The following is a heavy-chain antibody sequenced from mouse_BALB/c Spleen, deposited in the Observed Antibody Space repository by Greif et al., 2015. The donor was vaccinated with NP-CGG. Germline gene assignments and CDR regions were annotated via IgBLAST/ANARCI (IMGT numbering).Heavy chain of an antibody. CDR3: TRESYGYDY. J-gene: IGHJ2*01. CDR1: GFTFSSYT. CDR2: ISSGGSYT. V-gene: IGHV5-6-4*01. D-gene: IGHD1-2*01. Sequence: EVKVVESGGGLVKPGGSLKLSCAASGFTFSSYTMSWVRQTPEKRLEWVATISSGGSYTYYPDSVKGRFTISRDNAKNTLYLQMSSLKSEDTAMYYCTRESYGYDYWGQGTTLTVSS.